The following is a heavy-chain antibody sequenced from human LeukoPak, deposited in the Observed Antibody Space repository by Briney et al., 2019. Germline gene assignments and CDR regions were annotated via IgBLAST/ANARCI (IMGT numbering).Heavy chain of an antibody. V-gene: IGHV4-31*11. CDR1: GGSFSGYY. D-gene: IGHD6-13*01. CDR3: GRAQQGAAGGRYYYHGVDV. J-gene: IGHJ6*02. Sequence: PSETLSLTCAVYGGSFSGYYWSWIRQHPGKGLEWIGYIYYSGSTYYNPSLKSRVIISVDTSKNQFSLKLSSVTAADTAVYYCGRAQQGAAGGRYYYHGVDVWGQGTTVTVSS. CDR2: IYYSGST.